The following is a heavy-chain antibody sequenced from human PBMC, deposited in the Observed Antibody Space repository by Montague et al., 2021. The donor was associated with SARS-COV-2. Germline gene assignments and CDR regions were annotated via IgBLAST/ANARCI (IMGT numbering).Heavy chain of an antibody. D-gene: IGHD3-22*01. CDR1: GFTFSSYW. J-gene: IGHJ4*02. Sequence: SLRLSCAASGFTFSSYWMHWVRQAPGKGLVWVSYINSDGSITHYADSVKGRFTISRDNSKNTLYLQMNSLRAEDTAVYYCARDVINYYDSSGYSGDYWGQGTLVTVSS. CDR2: INSDGSIT. CDR3: ARDVINYYDSSGYSGDY. V-gene: IGHV3-74*01.